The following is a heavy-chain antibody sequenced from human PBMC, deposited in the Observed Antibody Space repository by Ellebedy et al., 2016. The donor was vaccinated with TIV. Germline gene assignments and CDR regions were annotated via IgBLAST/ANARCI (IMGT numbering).Heavy chain of an antibody. Sequence: GGSLRLXXAASGFTFSSYWMHWVRQAPGKGLEWVSSISSSSGYIYYADSVKGRFTISRDNAKNSLYLQMNSLRAEDTAVYYCARNGGEDVWGQGTTVTVSS. D-gene: IGHD2-21*01. V-gene: IGHV3-21*01. J-gene: IGHJ6*02. CDR3: ARNGGEDV. CDR1: GFTFSSYW. CDR2: ISSSSGYI.